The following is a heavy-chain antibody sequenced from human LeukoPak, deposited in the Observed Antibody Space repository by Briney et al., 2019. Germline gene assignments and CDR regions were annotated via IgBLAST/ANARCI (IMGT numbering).Heavy chain of an antibody. CDR2: INHSGST. D-gene: IGHD2-2*02. Sequence: SETLSLTCAVYGGSFSGYYWSWIRQPPGKGLEWIGEINHSGSTNYNPSLKSRVTISVDTSKNQFSLKLSSVTAADTAVYYCARGSPLAAIATWFDPWGQGTLVTVSS. V-gene: IGHV4-34*01. CDR3: ARGSPLAAIATWFDP. CDR1: GGSFSGYY. J-gene: IGHJ5*02.